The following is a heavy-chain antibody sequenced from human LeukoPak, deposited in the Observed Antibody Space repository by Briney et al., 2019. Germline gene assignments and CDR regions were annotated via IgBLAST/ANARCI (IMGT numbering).Heavy chain of an antibody. CDR1: GYSISSGYY. CDR3: ARLRELRYFDWLLLFDAFDI. Sequence: KPSETLSLTCTVSGYSISSGYYWGWIRQPPGKGLEWIGSIYHSGSTYYNPSLKSRVTISVDTSKNQFSLKLSSVTAADTAVYYCARLRELRYFDWLLLFDAFDIWGQGTMVTVSS. CDR2: IYHSGST. J-gene: IGHJ3*02. D-gene: IGHD3-9*01. V-gene: IGHV4-38-2*02.